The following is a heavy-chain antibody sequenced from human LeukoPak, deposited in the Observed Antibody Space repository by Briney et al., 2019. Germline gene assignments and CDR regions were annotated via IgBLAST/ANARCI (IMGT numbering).Heavy chain of an antibody. V-gene: IGHV3-33*01. Sequence: GGSLRLSCAASGFTFSRYGMHCVRQAPGKGLEWVALIWFDGSNKNYADSVKGRFAISRDNAKNSLYLQMNSLRVEDTAVYFCARARIAAPLLDYWGQGSLVTVSS. CDR3: ARARIAAPLLDY. CDR2: IWFDGSNK. CDR1: GFTFSRYG. D-gene: IGHD6-13*01. J-gene: IGHJ4*02.